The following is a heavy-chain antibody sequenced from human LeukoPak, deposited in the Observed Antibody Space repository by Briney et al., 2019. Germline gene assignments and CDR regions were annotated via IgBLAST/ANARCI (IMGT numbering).Heavy chain of an antibody. V-gene: IGHV3-15*01. J-gene: IGHJ4*02. CDR1: GFTFSSYE. CDR2: IKSKTDGGTT. D-gene: IGHD4-17*01. Sequence: GGSLRLSCAASGFTFSSYEMNWVRQAPGKGLEWVGRIKSKTDGGTTDYAAPVKGRFTISRDDSKNTLYLQMNSLKTEDTAVYYCTTDWGGIGNYGDYFDYWGQGTLVTVSS. CDR3: TTDWGGIGNYGDYFDY.